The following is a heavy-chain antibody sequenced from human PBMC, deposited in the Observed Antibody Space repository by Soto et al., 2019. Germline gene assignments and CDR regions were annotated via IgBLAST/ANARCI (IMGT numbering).Heavy chain of an antibody. D-gene: IGHD6-19*01. CDR2: ISYDGSNK. CDR3: ARDDAPGIAVAGARFDY. V-gene: IGHV3-30-3*01. J-gene: IGHJ4*02. Sequence: GRSLRLSCAASGFTFSSLAMNWVRQAPGKGLEWVAVISYDGSNKYNADSVKGRFSISRDNSKNTLYLQMNSLRAEDTAVYYCARDDAPGIAVAGARFDYWGQGTLVTVSS. CDR1: GFTFSSLA.